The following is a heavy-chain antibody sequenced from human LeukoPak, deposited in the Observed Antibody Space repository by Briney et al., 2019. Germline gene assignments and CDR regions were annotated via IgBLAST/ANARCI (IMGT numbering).Heavy chain of an antibody. CDR3: ARDHGYLDY. CDR2: IVPILGIA. CDR1: GYTFTSYG. Sequence: SVKVSCKASGYTFTSYGISWVRQAPGQGLEWMGRIVPILGIANYAQKFQGRVTITADKSTSTAYMELSSLRSEDTAVYYCARDHGYLDYWGQGTLVTVSS. V-gene: IGHV1-69*04. J-gene: IGHJ4*02.